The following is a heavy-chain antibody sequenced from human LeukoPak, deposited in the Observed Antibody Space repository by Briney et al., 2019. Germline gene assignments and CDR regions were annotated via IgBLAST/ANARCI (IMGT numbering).Heavy chain of an antibody. D-gene: IGHD3-10*01. J-gene: IGHJ5*02. CDR1: GGSITNTDYF. Sequence: SETLSLTCTVSGGSITNTDYFWGWIRQSPGKGLEWIGSIDYSGSTYYNPSLKSRLTMSEDTSKNQFSLKLSSVTAADTSIYYCVREVNHYGLRRNSFDPWGQGTKVTVSS. CDR3: VREVNHYGLRRNSFDP. V-gene: IGHV4-39*07. CDR2: IDYSGST.